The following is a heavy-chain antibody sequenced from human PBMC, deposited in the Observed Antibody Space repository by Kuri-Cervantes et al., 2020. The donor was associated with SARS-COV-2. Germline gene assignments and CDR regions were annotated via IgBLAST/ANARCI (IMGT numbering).Heavy chain of an antibody. CDR3: ASGSFGSNDF. D-gene: IGHD3-10*01. CDR2: IYYSGST. Sequence: ESLKISCTVSGDSISSSSYYWGWIRQPPGKGLEWIGTIYYSGSTDYNPSLKSRVTISVDTSKNQFSLKLRSVTATDTAVYYCASGSFGSNDFWGQGTLVTVSS. CDR1: GDSISSSSYY. V-gene: IGHV4-39*01. J-gene: IGHJ4*02.